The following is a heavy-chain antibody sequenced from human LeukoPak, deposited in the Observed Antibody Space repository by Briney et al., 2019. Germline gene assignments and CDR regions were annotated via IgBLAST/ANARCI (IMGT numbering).Heavy chain of an antibody. J-gene: IGHJ4*02. CDR3: ARDFYGNWGSLDY. V-gene: IGHV1-2*02. CDR1: GYTFTSYG. CDR2: INPNSGGT. D-gene: IGHD7-27*01. Sequence: ASVKVSCKASGYTFTSYGISWVRQAPGQGLEWMGWINPNSGGTNYAQKFQGRVTMTRDTSISTAYMELSRLRSDDTAFYYCARDFYGNWGSLDYWGQGTLVTVSS.